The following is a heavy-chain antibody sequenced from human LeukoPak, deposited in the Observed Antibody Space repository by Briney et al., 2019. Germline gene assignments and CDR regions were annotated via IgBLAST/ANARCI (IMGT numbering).Heavy chain of an antibody. V-gene: IGHV3-21*01. CDR2: ISSSSSYI. CDR1: GFTFSSYS. J-gene: IGHJ4*02. Sequence: PGGSLRLSCAASGFTFSSYSMNWVRQAPGKGLEWVPSISSSSSYIYYADSVKGRFTISRDNSKNTLYLQMNSLRAEDTAVYYCAKDRGQWLPQYYFDYWGQGTLVTVSS. CDR3: AKDRGQWLPQYYFDY. D-gene: IGHD6-19*01.